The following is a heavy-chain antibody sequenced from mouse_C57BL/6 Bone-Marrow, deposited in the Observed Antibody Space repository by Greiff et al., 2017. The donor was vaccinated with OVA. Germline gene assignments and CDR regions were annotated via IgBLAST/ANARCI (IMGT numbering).Heavy chain of an antibody. V-gene: IGHV2-6*03. CDR3: SRWLLRPAWFAY. Sequence: QVQLQQSGPGLVAPSQSLSITCTVSGFSLTSYGVHWVRQPPGKGLEWLVVIWSDGSTTYNSALKSRLSLSKDNSKSQVFLKMNSLQTDDTAMYYCSRWLLRPAWFAYWGQGTLVTVSA. CDR1: GFSLTSYG. D-gene: IGHD2-3*01. J-gene: IGHJ3*01. CDR2: IWSDGST.